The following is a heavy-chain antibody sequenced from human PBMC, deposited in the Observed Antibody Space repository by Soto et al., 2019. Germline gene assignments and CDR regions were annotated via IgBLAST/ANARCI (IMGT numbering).Heavy chain of an antibody. J-gene: IGHJ4*02. D-gene: IGHD2-21*02. CDR3: GKDMTSVAVPAAIDS. CDR1: GFTLSSSA. Sequence: VGSLRLSCAASGFTLSSSAMSWVRQPPGERREWVLCFSGGGGTRYYSDYVKGRFTTSRDNSKNTLYLQMNSLRAVDTAVYYCGKDMTSVAVPAAIDSWGQGTLVTVSS. CDR2: FSGGGGTR. V-gene: IGHV3-23*01.